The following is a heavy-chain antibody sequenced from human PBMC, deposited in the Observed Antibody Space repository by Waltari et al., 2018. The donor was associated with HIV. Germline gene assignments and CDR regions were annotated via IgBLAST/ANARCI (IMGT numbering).Heavy chain of an antibody. V-gene: IGHV1-2*02. CDR3: ARGGYYYGSGTNIKNWFDP. CDR2: INPNSGGT. D-gene: IGHD3-10*01. Sequence: QVQLVQSGAAVQTPGASVKVSCKAAGCTFTGSYMPCVPPAAGQGREWMGRINPNSGGTKYEQKCQGRVTMTRDTSISTAYRELSRMRSDDKAVYYCARGGYYYGSGTNIKNWFDPWGQGTLVTVSS. J-gene: IGHJ5*02. CDR1: GCTFTGSY.